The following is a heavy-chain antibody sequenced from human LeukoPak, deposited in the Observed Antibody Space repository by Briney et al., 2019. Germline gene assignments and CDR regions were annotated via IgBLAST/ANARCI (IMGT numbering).Heavy chain of an antibody. V-gene: IGHV1-69*13. CDR1: GGTFSSYA. J-gene: IGHJ4*02. CDR3: ARESPPGRGDFWSGYFDY. D-gene: IGHD3-3*01. Sequence: ASVNVSCKASGGTFSSYAISWVRQAPGQGLEWMGGIIPIFGTANYAQKFQGRVTITADESTSTAYMELSSLRSEDTAVYYCARESPPGRGDFWSGYFDYWGQGTLVTVSS. CDR2: IIPIFGTA.